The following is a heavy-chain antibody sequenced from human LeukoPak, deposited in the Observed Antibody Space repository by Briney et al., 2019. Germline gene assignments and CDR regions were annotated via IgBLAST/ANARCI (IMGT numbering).Heavy chain of an antibody. D-gene: IGHD3-10*01. CDR2: INHSGST. CDR3: ARGLLWFQYYFDY. Sequence: SETLSLTCAVYGGSFSGYYWSWIRQPPGKGLEWIGEINHSGSTNYNPSLKSRVTIPVDTSKNQFSLKLSSVTAADTAVYYCARGLLWFQYYFDYWGQGTLVTVSS. CDR1: GGSFSGYY. J-gene: IGHJ4*02. V-gene: IGHV4-34*01.